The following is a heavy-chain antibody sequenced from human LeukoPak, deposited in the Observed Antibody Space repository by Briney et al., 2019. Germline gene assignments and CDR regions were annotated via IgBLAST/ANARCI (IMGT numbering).Heavy chain of an antibody. CDR1: GYTFTSYG. CDR3: AREIWSGYSIANYYYYYYMDV. V-gene: IGHV1-18*01. D-gene: IGHD3-3*01. J-gene: IGHJ6*03. Sequence: ASVKVSFKASGYTFTSYGISWVRQAPGQGLEWMGWISAYNGNTNYAQKLQGRVTMTTDTSTSTAYMELRSLRSDDTAVYYCAREIWSGYSIANYYYYYYMDVWGKGTTVTASS. CDR2: ISAYNGNT.